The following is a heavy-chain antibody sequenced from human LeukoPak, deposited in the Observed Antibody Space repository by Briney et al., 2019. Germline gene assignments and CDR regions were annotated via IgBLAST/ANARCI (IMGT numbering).Heavy chain of an antibody. V-gene: IGHV1-2*02. D-gene: IGHD2-15*01. CDR1: GYTFTSYG. CDR3: ARDSRRDRRCSGGSCYQNWFDP. J-gene: IGHJ5*02. CDR2: INPNSGGT. Sequence: ASVKVSCKASGYTFTSYGISWVRQAPGQGLEWMGWINPNSGGTNYAQKFQGRVTMTRDTSISTAYMELSRLRSDDTAVYYCARDSRRDRRCSGGSCYQNWFDPWGQGTLVTVSS.